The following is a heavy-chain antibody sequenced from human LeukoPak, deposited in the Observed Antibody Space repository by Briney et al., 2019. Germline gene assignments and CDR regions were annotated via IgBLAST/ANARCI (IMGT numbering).Heavy chain of an antibody. V-gene: IGHV1-46*01. D-gene: IGHD5-24*01. CDR1: GYTFTSYY. CDR3: ARGDGYNDYFDY. Sequence: ASVTVSCKASGYTFTSYYMHWVRQAPGQGLEWMGIINPSGGSTSYAQKFQGRVTMTRGMSTSTVYMELSSLRSEDTAVYYCARGDGYNDYFDYWGQGTLVTVSS. CDR2: INPSGGST. J-gene: IGHJ4*02.